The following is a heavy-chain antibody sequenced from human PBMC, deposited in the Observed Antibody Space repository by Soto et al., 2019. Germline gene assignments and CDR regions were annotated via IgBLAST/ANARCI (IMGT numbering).Heavy chain of an antibody. CDR1: GYTFTGYY. CDR3: AGDYTTGITDYYYYGMDV. D-gene: IGHD1-1*01. J-gene: IGHJ6*02. CDR2: INPNSGGT. Sequence: ASVKVSCKASGYTFTGYYMHWVRQAPGQGLEWMGWINPNSGGTNYAQKFQGWVTMTRDTSISTAYMELSRLRSDDTAVYYCAGDYTTGITDYYYYGMDVWGQGTTVTVSS. V-gene: IGHV1-2*04.